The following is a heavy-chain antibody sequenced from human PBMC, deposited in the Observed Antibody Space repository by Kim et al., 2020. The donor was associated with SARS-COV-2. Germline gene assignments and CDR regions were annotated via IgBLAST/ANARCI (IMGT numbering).Heavy chain of an antibody. D-gene: IGHD3-22*01. CDR3: ANGASDSSCYYPHY. J-gene: IGHJ4*01. Sequence: GGSLRLSCAASGFTFSGYTMHWVRQAPGKGLEWVSVISWDGGTTYSAYSVKGRFITSRDNSKNSSHQLKSLLRTEDTAFYYCANGASDSSCYYPHYCG. CDR2: ISWDGGTT. CDR1: GFTFSGYT. V-gene: IGHV3-43*01.